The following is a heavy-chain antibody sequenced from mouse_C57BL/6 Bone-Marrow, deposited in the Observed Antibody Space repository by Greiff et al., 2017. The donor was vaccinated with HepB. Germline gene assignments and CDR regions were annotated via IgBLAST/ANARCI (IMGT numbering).Heavy chain of an antibody. CDR2: IYPDNGNT. CDR3: ARSGGWLLLLAMDY. V-gene: IGHV1-76*01. CDR1: GYTFTDYY. Sequence: QVQLKESGAELVRPGASVKLSCKASGYTFTDYYINWVKQRPGQGLEWIARIYPDNGNTYYNEKFKGKATLTVEKSSSTAYMQLSSLTSEDSAVYFCARSGGWLLLLAMDYWGQGTSVTVSS. J-gene: IGHJ4*01. D-gene: IGHD2-3*01.